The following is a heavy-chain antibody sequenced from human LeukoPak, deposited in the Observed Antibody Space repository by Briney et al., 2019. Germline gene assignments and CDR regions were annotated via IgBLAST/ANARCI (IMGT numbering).Heavy chain of an antibody. J-gene: IGHJ4*02. CDR2: IYYSGST. V-gene: IGHV4-39*02. Sequence: SETLSLTCTVSGGSISSSSYYWGWIRQPPGKGLEWIGSIYYSGSTYYNPSLKSRVTISVDTSKNQFSLKLSSVTAADTAVYYCARDPKYSGGTGDYWGQGTLVTVSS. D-gene: IGHD1-26*01. CDR1: GGSISSSSYY. CDR3: ARDPKYSGGTGDY.